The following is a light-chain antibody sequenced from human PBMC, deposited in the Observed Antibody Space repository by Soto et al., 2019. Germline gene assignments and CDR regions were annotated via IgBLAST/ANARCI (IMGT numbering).Light chain of an antibody. J-gene: IGKJ2*01. CDR1: QSVRSNY. V-gene: IGKV3-20*01. CDR3: QQYGGSPYT. CDR2: GAS. Sequence: EIVLTQSPGTLSLSPGERATLSCRASQSVRSNYLAWYQRKPGQAPRRLIYGASTRATGIPDRFSGTGSGTDFNLTISRLEHADFAVYYCQQYGGSPYTFGQGTKLEIK.